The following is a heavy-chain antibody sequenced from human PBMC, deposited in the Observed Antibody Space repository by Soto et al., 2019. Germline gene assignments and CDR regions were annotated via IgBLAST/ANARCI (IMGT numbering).Heavy chain of an antibody. J-gene: IGHJ6*02. Sequence: SETLSLTCTVSGVPITSGGYYWTWIRQHPGKGLEWIAYIYHSGYTFYNPSLKSRVTMSVDTSKNQFSLKLRSVTAADTAVYYCAKWEGLGSDYYYYAMDVWGQGTTVTVSS. CDR2: IYHSGYT. CDR3: AKWEGLGSDYYYYAMDV. D-gene: IGHD1-26*01. CDR1: GVPITSGGYY. V-gene: IGHV4-31*03.